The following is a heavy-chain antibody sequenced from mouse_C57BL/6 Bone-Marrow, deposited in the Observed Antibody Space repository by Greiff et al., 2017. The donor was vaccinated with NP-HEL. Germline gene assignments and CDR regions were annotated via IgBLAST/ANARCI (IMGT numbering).Heavy chain of an antibody. J-gene: IGHJ4*01. Sequence: VQLQQPGAELVKPGASVKLSCKASGYTFTSYGISWVKQRTGQGLEWIGEIYPRSGNTYYNEKFKGKATLTADKSSSTAYMELRSLTSEDSAVYFCARDGVRAMDYWGQGTSVTVSS. CDR2: IYPRSGNT. CDR1: GYTFTSYG. V-gene: IGHV1-81*01. D-gene: IGHD2-14*01. CDR3: ARDGVRAMDY.